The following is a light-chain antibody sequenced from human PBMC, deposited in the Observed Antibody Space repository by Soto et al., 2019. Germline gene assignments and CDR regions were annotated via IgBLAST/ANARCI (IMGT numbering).Light chain of an antibody. CDR3: QQANSLPGT. CDR2: AAS. CDR1: QDISIY. J-gene: IGKJ2*02. Sequence: IQMTQSPSSVSASVGDRVTITCRASQDISIYLAWYQQKPGKAPNLLIYAASSLQSGVPPRFSGSGSGTDFTLTINNLQPEDLATYYCQQANSLPGTFGQGTKLEIK. V-gene: IGKV1-12*01.